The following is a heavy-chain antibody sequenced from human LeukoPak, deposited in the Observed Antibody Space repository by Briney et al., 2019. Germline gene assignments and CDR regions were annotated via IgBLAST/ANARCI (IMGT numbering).Heavy chain of an antibody. CDR3: MRGNGWYYY. Sequence: SETLSLTCTVSGGSIGSGGYYWSWIRQPPGKGLEWIGYIYHSGSTYYNPSLKSRVTISVDRSKNQFSLKLSSVTAADTAVYYCMRGNGWYYYWGQGTLVTVSS. J-gene: IGHJ4*02. D-gene: IGHD6-19*01. V-gene: IGHV4-30-2*01. CDR2: IYHSGST. CDR1: GGSIGSGGYY.